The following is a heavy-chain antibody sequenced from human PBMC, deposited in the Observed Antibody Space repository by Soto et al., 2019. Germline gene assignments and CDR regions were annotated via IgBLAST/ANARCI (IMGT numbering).Heavy chain of an antibody. Sequence: QVQLVESGGGVVQPGRSLRLSCAASGFTFSSYAMHWVRQAPGKGLEWVAVISYDGSNKYYADSVKGRFTISRDNSKNTLYLQMNSLRAEDTAVYYGARGLDCSGGSCSWFDPWGQGTLVTVSS. CDR1: GFTFSSYA. J-gene: IGHJ5*02. D-gene: IGHD2-15*01. CDR2: ISYDGSNK. V-gene: IGHV3-30-3*01. CDR3: ARGLDCSGGSCSWFDP.